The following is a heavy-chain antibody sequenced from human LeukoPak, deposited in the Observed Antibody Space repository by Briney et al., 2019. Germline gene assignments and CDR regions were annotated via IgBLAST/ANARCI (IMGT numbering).Heavy chain of an antibody. V-gene: IGHV1-69*05. CDR3: ARGGGAYCGGDCYNQGDAFDI. D-gene: IGHD2-21*02. Sequence: SVKVSCKASGGTFSSYAISWVRPAPGQGLEWMGGIIPIFGTANYAQKFQGRVTITTDESTSTDYMELSSLRSEDTAVYYCARGGGAYCGGDCYNQGDAFDIWGQGTMVTVSS. CDR1: GGTFSSYA. CDR2: IIPIFGTA. J-gene: IGHJ3*02.